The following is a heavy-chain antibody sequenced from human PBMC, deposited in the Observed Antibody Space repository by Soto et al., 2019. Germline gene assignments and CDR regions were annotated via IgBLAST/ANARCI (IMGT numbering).Heavy chain of an antibody. J-gene: IGHJ4*02. CDR3: ARGYGTGTFDY. CDR1: GYTFTSYY. Sequence: QVQLVQSGAEVKKPGASVKVSCKASGYTFTSYYMHWVRQAPGQGLEWMGIINPSGGSTSYAQRLQCRVNMTRDTSTSTVYMELSSLRSEDTSVYYCARGYGTGTFDYWGQGTLVTVSS. V-gene: IGHV1-46*01. D-gene: IGHD1-1*01. CDR2: INPSGGST.